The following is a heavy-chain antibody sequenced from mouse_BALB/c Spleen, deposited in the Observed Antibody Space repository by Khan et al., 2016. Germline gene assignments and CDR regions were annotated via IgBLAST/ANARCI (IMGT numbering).Heavy chain of an antibody. CDR3: AISVVHSLPCYFNV. Sequence: DLVKPGASVKLSCKASGYTFTSYWINWIKQRPGQGLEWIGRIAPGSGSTSYNEIFKGRATLTVDTSSSTAYIQLSSLSSEDSAVYFCAISVVHSLPCYFNVCSAVTSVTVSS. CDR2: IAPGSGST. D-gene: IGHD6-2*01. CDR1: GYTFTSYW. J-gene: IGHJ1*01. V-gene: IGHV1S41*01.